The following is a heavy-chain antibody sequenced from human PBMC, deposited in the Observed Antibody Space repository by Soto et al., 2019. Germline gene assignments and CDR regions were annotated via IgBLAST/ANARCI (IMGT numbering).Heavy chain of an antibody. Sequence: EVQLVESGGGLVEPGGSIRLSCVASGFTFTKAYMTWVRQAPGKGLEWVGRIKGSHAGGTTDYATSVKGRFTISRDDSKNTLYLQMNSLKTEDTCVYYCATGGGYRGTNFYGAYWGQGTLVTVSS. CDR2: IKGSHAGGTT. D-gene: IGHD3-16*02. V-gene: IGHV3-15*01. CDR1: GFTFTKAY. J-gene: IGHJ4*02. CDR3: ATGGGYRGTNFYGAY.